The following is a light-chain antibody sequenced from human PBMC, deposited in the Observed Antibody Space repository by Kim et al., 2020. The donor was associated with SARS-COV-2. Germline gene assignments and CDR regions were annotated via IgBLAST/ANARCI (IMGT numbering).Light chain of an antibody. J-gene: IGLJ2*01. CDR3: QAWDSSTAV. V-gene: IGLV3-1*01. CDR1: KLGDKY. Sequence: VSPGQTASITCSGDKLGDKYAYWYQQKPGQSPGLVIYQDSKRPSGIPERFSGSNSGNTASLTISGTQAMDEADYYCQAWDSSTAVFGGGTQLTVL. CDR2: QDS.